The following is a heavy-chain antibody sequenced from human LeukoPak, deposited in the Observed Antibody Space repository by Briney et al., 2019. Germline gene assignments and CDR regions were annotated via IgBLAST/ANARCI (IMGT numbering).Heavy chain of an antibody. J-gene: IGHJ5*02. CDR2: IYHSGST. CDR1: GGSISSGGYY. D-gene: IGHD6-6*01. CDR3: ARDWGSSSGVNWFDP. V-gene: IGHV4-30-2*01. Sequence: SETLSLTCTVSGGSISSGGYYWSWIRQPRGKGLEWIGYIYHSGSTYYNPSLKSRVTISVDRSKNQFSLKLSSVTAADTAVYYCARDWGSSSGVNWFDPWGQGTLVTVSS.